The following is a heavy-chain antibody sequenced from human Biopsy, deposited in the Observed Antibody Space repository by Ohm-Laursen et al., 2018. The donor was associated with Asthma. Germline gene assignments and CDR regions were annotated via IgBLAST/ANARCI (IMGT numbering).Heavy chain of an antibody. V-gene: IGHV3-30*03. CDR1: GFVFSQCG. D-gene: IGHD3-22*01. CDR2: VSSDGHNN. CDR3: ARQSGQDYGDSSGFDI. Sequence: SLRLSCTASGFVFSQCGMHWVRQGPGKGLEWVALVSSDGHNNYYEDSVKGRFTISRDNSRNRLYLQINRLTVEDSAVYFCARQSGQDYGDSSGFDIWGQGTKVAVSS. J-gene: IGHJ3*02.